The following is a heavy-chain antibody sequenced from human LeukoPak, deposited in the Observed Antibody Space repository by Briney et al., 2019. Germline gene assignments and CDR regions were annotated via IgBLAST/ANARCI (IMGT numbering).Heavy chain of an antibody. J-gene: IGHJ4*02. CDR3: ASAGSGYYYY. Sequence: SETLSLTCAVYGGSFSGYYWSWIRQPPGKGLEWIGEINHSGSTSYNPSLKSRVTISVDTSKNQFSLKLSSVTAADTAVYYCASAGSGYYYYWGQGTLVTVSS. V-gene: IGHV4-34*01. CDR1: GGSFSGYY. D-gene: IGHD3-22*01. CDR2: INHSGST.